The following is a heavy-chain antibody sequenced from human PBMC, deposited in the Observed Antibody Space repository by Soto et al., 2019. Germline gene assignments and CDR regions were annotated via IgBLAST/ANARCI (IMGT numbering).Heavy chain of an antibody. Sequence: VQLVESGGGVVQPGTSLRLSCAASGFTFSNFAMHWVRQAPGKGLEWVALITHDGSTKYYADSVKGRFTISRDISKSTLYVQMNSLRAEDTAVYYCASSKVAMIEVADYWGQGTLVTVSS. CDR3: ASSKVAMIEVADY. CDR2: ITHDGSTK. CDR1: GFTFSNFA. V-gene: IGHV3-30*03. D-gene: IGHD3-22*01. J-gene: IGHJ4*02.